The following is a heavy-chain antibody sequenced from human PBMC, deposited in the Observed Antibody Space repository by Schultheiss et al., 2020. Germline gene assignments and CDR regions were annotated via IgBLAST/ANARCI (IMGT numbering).Heavy chain of an antibody. CDR3: ARRLELRNDYYYGMDV. CDR2: IWHDGSKK. Sequence: GGSLRLSCAASGFTFSDYYMSWIRQAPGKGLEWVAVIWHDGSKKYYADSVKGRFSISRDNAKNSLYMQEHSLRAADTAVYYCARRLELRNDYYYGMDVWGQGTTVTVSS. J-gene: IGHJ6*02. CDR1: GFTFSDYY. V-gene: IGHV3-33*08. D-gene: IGHD1-7*01.